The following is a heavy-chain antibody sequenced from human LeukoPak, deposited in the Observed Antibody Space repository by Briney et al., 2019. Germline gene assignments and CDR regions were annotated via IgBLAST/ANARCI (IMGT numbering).Heavy chain of an antibody. V-gene: IGHV1-2*06. Sequence: GASVKVSCRASGYTFTGYYMHWVRQAPGQGLEWMGRINPNSGGTNYAQKFQDRVTMTRDTSISTAYMELSRLRSDDTAVYYCARVWDFGSGNYPSDYWGQGTLATVSS. CDR2: INPNSGGT. D-gene: IGHD3-10*01. J-gene: IGHJ4*02. CDR3: ARVWDFGSGNYPSDY. CDR1: GYTFTGYY.